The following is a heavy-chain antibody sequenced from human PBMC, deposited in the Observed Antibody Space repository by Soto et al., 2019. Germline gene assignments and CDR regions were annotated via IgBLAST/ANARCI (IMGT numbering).Heavy chain of an antibody. CDR3: AKDIMITFGGVIAPEGFDY. Sequence: GGSLRLSCAASGFTFSSYAMSWVRQAPGKGLEWVSAISGSGGSTYYADSVKGRFTISRDNSKNTLYLQMNSLRAEDTAVYYCAKDIMITFGGVIAPEGFDYWGQGTLVTVSS. CDR1: GFTFSSYA. CDR2: ISGSGGST. V-gene: IGHV3-23*01. J-gene: IGHJ4*02. D-gene: IGHD3-16*02.